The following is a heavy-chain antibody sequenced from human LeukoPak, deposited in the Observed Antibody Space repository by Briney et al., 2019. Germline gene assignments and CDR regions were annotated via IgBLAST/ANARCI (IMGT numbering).Heavy chain of an antibody. Sequence: SETLSLTCGVSGGSISSTNWWTWVRQPPGEGLEWIGEVHLSGRTNYNPPLESRVTMSVDMSENHISLKLTSATAADTAVYYCAREGGPYRPLDYSGQGTLVTVSS. CDR3: AREGGPYRPLDY. J-gene: IGHJ4*02. V-gene: IGHV4-4*02. CDR1: GGSISSTNW. CDR2: VHLSGRT.